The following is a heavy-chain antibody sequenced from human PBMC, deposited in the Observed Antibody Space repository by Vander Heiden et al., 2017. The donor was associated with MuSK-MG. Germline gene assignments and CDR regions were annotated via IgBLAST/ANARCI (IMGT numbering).Heavy chain of an antibody. V-gene: IGHV3-33*01. J-gene: IGHJ6*02. CDR3: ARRGMVRGVGAYYYYGMDV. CDR1: GVTFSSYG. CDR2: IWYDGSNK. Sequence: QVQLVESGGGVVQPGRSLRLSCAASGVTFSSYGTHWVRQAPGKGLEWVAVIWYDGSNKYYADSVKGRFTISRDNSKNTLYLQMNSLRAEDTAVYYCARRGMVRGVGAYYYYGMDVWGQGTTVTVSS. D-gene: IGHD3-10*01.